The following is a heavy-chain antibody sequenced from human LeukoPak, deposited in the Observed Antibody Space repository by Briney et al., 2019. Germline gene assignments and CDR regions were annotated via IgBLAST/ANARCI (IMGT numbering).Heavy chain of an antibody. Sequence: SETLSLTCTVSGGSISSSSYYWGWIRQPPGKGLEWIGSIYYSGSTYYNPSLKSRVTISVDTSKNQFSLKLSSVTAADTAVYYCARRGDGPIIDYWGQGTLVTVSS. D-gene: IGHD5-24*01. CDR1: GGSISSSSYY. J-gene: IGHJ4*02. V-gene: IGHV4-39*07. CDR3: ARRGDGPIIDY. CDR2: IYYSGST.